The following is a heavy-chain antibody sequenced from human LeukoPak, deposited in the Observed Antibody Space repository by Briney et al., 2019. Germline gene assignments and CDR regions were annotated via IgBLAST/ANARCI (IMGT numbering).Heavy chain of an antibody. CDR2: IIPILGIA. V-gene: IGHV1-69*04. CDR1: GGTFSSYA. CDR3: ARGSQMATNDAFDI. J-gene: IGHJ3*02. Sequence: ASVKVSCKASGGTFSSYAISWVRQAPGQGLEWMGRIIPILGIANYAQKFQGRVTITADKSTSTAYMELSSLRSEGTAVYYCARGSQMATNDAFDIWGQGTMVTVSS. D-gene: IGHD5-24*01.